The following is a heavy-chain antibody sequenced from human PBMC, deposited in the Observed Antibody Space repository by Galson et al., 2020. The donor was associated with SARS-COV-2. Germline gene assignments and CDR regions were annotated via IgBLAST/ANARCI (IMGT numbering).Heavy chain of an antibody. Sequence: GGSLRLSCAASGFTFSSYGMHWVRQAPGKGLEWVAVIWYDGSNKYYADSVKGRFTISRDNSKNTLYLQMNSLRAEDTAVYYCARDAVRYCSGGSCPFPFDYWGQGTLVTVSS. V-gene: IGHV3-33*01. D-gene: IGHD2-15*01. CDR2: IWYDGSNK. CDR1: GFTFSSYG. J-gene: IGHJ4*02. CDR3: ARDAVRYCSGGSCPFPFDY.